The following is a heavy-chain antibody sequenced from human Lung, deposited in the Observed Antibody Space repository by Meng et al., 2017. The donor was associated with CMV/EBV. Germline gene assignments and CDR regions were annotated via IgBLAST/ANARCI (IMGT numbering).Heavy chain of an antibody. CDR2: IIPMFGTT. J-gene: IGHJ4*02. CDR3: ARHAEDYYDSRDFSPYAH. V-gene: IGHV1-69*13. CDR1: GAPISTYV. Sequence: SVXVSXKASGAPISTYVFSWVRQAPGQGLEWLGGIIPMFGTTNYAQKFQGRLTIKADDSTRTAYMDLSSLTSEDTAVYYCARHAEDYYDSRDFSPYAHWGQGTLVTFSS. D-gene: IGHD3-22*01.